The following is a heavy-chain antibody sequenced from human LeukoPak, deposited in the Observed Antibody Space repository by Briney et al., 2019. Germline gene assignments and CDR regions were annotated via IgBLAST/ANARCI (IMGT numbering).Heavy chain of an antibody. CDR3: ARGLYYDSSGYRNWFDP. D-gene: IGHD3-22*01. CDR2: INHSGST. V-gene: IGHV4-34*01. CDR1: GGSFSGYY. Sequence: SETLSLTCAVYGGSFSGYYWSWIRQPPGKGLEWIGEINHSGSTNYNPSLKSRVTISVDTSKNQFSLKLSSVIAADTAVYYCARGLYYDSSGYRNWFDPWGQGTLVTVSS. J-gene: IGHJ5*02.